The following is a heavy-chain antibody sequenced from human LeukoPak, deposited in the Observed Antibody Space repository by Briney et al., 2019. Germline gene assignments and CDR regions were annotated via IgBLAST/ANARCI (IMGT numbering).Heavy chain of an antibody. J-gene: IGHJ6*03. CDR3: ARDYPTYYYMDV. Sequence: GGSLRLSCAASGFTFSSYSMNWVRQAPGKGLEWVSSISSSSSYIYYADSVKGRFTISRDNAKNSLYLQMNSLRAEDTAVYYCARDYPTYYYMDVWGKGTTVTISS. V-gene: IGHV3-21*01. CDR1: GFTFSSYS. CDR2: ISSSSSYI.